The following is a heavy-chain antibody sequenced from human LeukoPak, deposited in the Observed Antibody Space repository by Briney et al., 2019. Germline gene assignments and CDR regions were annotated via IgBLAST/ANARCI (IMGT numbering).Heavy chain of an antibody. CDR1: GFTFSSYS. CDR2: ISSSSSNI. V-gene: IGHV3-48*01. Sequence: GGSLRLSCAASGFTFSSYSMNWVRHAPGKGLEWLSYISSSSSNIYYADSVKGRLTISRDNAKNSMYMQTNSLRAEDTAEYCCARDSDVVVAAKGFDIWGQGTMVTVSS. CDR3: ARDSDVVVAAKGFDI. J-gene: IGHJ3*02. D-gene: IGHD2-15*01.